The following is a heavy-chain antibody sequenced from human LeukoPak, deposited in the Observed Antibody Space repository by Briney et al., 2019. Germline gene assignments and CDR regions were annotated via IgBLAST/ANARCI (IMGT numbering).Heavy chain of an antibody. J-gene: IGHJ4*02. V-gene: IGHV3-23*01. CDR3: ATRSDSSGWYYFDY. CDR2: ISGSGGST. D-gene: IGHD6-19*01. Sequence: GSLILSCAASGFTFSSYAMSWVRQAPGKGLEWVSAISGSGGSTYYADSVKGRFTISRDNSKNTLYLQMNSLRAEDTAVYYCATRSDSSGWYYFDYWGQGTLVTVSS. CDR1: GFTFSSYA.